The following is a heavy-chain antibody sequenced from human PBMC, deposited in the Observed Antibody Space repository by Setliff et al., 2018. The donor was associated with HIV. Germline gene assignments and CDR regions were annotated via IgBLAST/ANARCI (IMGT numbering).Heavy chain of an antibody. CDR3: VRHRMGYSVGYYFDS. Sequence: GESLKISCVVSGFTFDDYGMSWVRQTPGAGLEWLSDINWSGSTTGYADSVKGRFTISRDNAKNTVYLQINSLRVEDTALYYCVRHRMGYSVGYYFDSWGQGTLVTVSS. CDR1: GFTFDDYG. J-gene: IGHJ4*02. CDR2: INWSGSTT. D-gene: IGHD5-18*01. V-gene: IGHV3-20*04.